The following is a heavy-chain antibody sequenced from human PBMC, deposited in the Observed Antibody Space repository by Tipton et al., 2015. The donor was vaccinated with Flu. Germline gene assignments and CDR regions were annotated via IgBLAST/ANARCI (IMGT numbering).Heavy chain of an antibody. CDR3: ARAYDYWTGPPHPDSFPNYDMDV. CDR2: IIPFSGSP. Sequence: QLVQSGAEMKMPGSSVKVSCRASGGTFSSYPISWVRQAPGQGLEWMGGIIPFSGSPHFTQKFRGRLSITAAESTGTVNMELSSLTSEDTAVYYWARAYDYWTGPPHPDSFPNYDMDVWGHGTPVIVSS. CDR1: GGTFSSYP. D-gene: IGHD3-3*01. J-gene: IGHJ6*02. V-gene: IGHV1-69*01.